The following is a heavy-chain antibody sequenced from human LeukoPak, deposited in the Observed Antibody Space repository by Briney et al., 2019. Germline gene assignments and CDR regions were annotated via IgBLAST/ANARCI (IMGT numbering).Heavy chain of an antibody. V-gene: IGHV4-59*01. CDR1: GGSISSYY. D-gene: IGHD3-3*01. Sequence: SETLSLTCTVSGGSISSYYWSWIRQPPGKGLEWIGYIYYSGSTNHNPSLKSRVTISVDTSKNQFSLKLSSVTAADTAVYYCARSFDFWSGYSPFDPWGQGTLVTVSS. CDR3: ARSFDFWSGYSPFDP. J-gene: IGHJ5*02. CDR2: IYYSGST.